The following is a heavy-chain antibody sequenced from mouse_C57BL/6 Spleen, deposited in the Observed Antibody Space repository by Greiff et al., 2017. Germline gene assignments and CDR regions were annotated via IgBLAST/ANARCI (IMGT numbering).Heavy chain of an antibody. J-gene: IGHJ4*01. V-gene: IGHV5-17*01. CDR3: ARPTVVSTKAMDY. CDR1: GFTFRDYG. CDR2: ISSGSSTI. D-gene: IGHD1-1*01. Sequence: EVQGVESGGGLVKPGGSLKLSCAASGFTFRDYGMHWVRQAPEKGLEWVAYISSGSSTIYYADPVKGRFTISRDNAKNTLFLQMTSLRSEDTAMYYCARPTVVSTKAMDYWGQGTSVTGSS.